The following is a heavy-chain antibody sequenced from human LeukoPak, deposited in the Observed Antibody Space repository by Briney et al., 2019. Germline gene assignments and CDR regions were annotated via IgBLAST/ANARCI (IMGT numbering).Heavy chain of an antibody. CDR2: IWYDGSNK. CDR3: AKDQGKWEPLYYFDY. J-gene: IGHJ4*02. CDR1: GFTFSSYG. V-gene: IGHV3-33*06. D-gene: IGHD1-26*01. Sequence: RSLRLSCAASGFTFSSYGMHWVRQAPGKGLEWVAVIWYDGSNKYYVDSVKGRFTISRDNSKNTLYLQMNSLRAEDTAVYYCAKDQGKWEPLYYFDYWGQGTLVTVSS.